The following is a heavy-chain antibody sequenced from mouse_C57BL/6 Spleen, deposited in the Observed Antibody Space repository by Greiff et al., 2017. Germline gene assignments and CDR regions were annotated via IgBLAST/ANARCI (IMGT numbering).Heavy chain of an antibody. J-gene: IGHJ3*01. V-gene: IGHV1-26*01. Sequence: EVQLQQSGPELVKPGASVKISCKASGYTFTDYYMNWVKQSHGKSLEWIGDINPNNGGTSYNQKFKGKATLTVDKSSSTAYMELRSLTSEDSAVYYCAGEGYEFAYWGQGTLVTVSA. D-gene: IGHD2-2*01. CDR1: GYTFTDYY. CDR3: AGEGYEFAY. CDR2: INPNNGGT.